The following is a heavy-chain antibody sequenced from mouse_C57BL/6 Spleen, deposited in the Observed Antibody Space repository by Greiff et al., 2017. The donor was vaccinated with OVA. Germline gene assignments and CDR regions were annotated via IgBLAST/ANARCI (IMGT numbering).Heavy chain of an antibody. CDR3: ARLGWHGY. V-gene: IGHV1-69*01. CDR2: IDPSDSYT. J-gene: IGHJ2*01. D-gene: IGHD1-1*02. CDR1: GYTFTSYW. Sequence: VQLQQPGAELVMPGASVKLSCKASGYTFTSYWMHWVKQRPGQGLEWIGEIDPSDSYTNYNQKFKGKSTLTVDKSSSTAYMQLSSLTSEDSAVYYCARLGWHGYWGQGTTLTVSS.